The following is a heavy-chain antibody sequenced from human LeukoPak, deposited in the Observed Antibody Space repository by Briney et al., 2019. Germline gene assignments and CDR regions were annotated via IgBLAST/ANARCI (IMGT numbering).Heavy chain of an antibody. Sequence: TGRSLRLSYAASGFTFSSYAMHWVRQAPGKGLEWVAVISYDGSNKYYADSVKGRFTISRDNSKNTLYLQMNSLRAEDTAVYYCARDRTVTTRGWFDPWGQGTLVTVSS. D-gene: IGHD4-11*01. V-gene: IGHV3-30*04. J-gene: IGHJ5*02. CDR2: ISYDGSNK. CDR1: GFTFSSYA. CDR3: ARDRTVTTRGWFDP.